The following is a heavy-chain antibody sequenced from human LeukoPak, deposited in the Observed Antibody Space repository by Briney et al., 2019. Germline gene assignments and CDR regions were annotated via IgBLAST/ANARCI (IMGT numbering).Heavy chain of an antibody. Sequence: GGSLRLSCAASGFTFSSYAMSWVRQAPGKGLEWGSAISGSGGSTYYADSVKGRVTISRDNSKNTLYLQMNRMTAQDTAVYYCANDCRNCDYREYFAYWGQGTLVTVYS. CDR3: ANDCRNCDYREYFAY. D-gene: IGHD3-16*01. V-gene: IGHV3-23*01. CDR1: GFTFSSYA. CDR2: ISGSGGST. J-gene: IGHJ4*02.